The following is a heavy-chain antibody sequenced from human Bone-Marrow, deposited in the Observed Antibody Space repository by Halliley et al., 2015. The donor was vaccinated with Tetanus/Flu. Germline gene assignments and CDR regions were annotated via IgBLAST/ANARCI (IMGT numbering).Heavy chain of an antibody. CDR1: GGSISSYY. CDR2: MYYNGKT. CDR3: ARIGDSVLGDHDAFDV. D-gene: IGHD3-16*01. J-gene: IGHJ3*01. V-gene: IGHV4-59*01. Sequence: LVQPSETLSLSCTVSGGSISSYYWSWIRQTPGKGLEWIGYMYYNGKTNYNSSLKSRVPISGETSNNQLSLKLSSVTAADTAVYYCARIGDSVLGDHDAFDVWGQGTVVIVSS.